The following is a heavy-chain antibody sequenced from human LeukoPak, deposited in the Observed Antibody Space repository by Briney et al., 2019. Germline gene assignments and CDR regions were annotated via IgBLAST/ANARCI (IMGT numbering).Heavy chain of an antibody. V-gene: IGHV3-30*02. D-gene: IGHD3-10*01. CDR1: GFTFDNYG. CDR3: AKEPIYYYGSGSYPIY. J-gene: IGHJ4*02. Sequence: GGSLRLSCAASGFTFDNYGMHWVRQAPGKGLEWVAFIRYDGSNKYYADSVKGRFTISRDNSKSTLYLQMNSLRAEDTAVYYCAKEPIYYYGSGSYPIYWGQGTLVTVSS. CDR2: IRYDGSNK.